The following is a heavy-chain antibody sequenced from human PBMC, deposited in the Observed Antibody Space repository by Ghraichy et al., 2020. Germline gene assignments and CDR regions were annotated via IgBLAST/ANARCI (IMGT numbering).Heavy chain of an antibody. CDR3: ARGPEAGVVGVTRDH. CDR2: IRNDGSTS. D-gene: IGHD1-26*01. Sequence: GGSLRLSCAVSGFTFSRYWMHWVRQAPGKGLVWVSRIRNDGSTSSYADSVRGRFTVSRDNAKNTLYLQMNSLRAEDTAVYYCARGPEAGVVGVTRDHWGQGTLVTVSS. CDR1: GFTFSRYW. V-gene: IGHV3-74*01. J-gene: IGHJ4*02.